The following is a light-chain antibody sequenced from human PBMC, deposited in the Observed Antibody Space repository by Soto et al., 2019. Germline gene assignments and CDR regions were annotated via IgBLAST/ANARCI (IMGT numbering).Light chain of an antibody. CDR3: QQYSGSRRT. J-gene: IGKJ1*01. V-gene: IGKV3-20*01. CDR2: GAS. CDR1: QSVSSTY. Sequence: EIVLTQSPGTLSLSPGERATLSCRASQSVSSTYLAWYQQKPGQTPRLLIYGASNRATGIPDRFSGSGSGTDFILTISRLEPEDFAVYYCQQYSGSRRTFGQGTRVDI.